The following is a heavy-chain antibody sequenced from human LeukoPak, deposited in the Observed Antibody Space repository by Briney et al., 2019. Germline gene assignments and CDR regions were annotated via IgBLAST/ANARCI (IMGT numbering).Heavy chain of an antibody. Sequence: PSETLSLTCTVSGGSISSGGYYWSWIRQHPGKGLEWIGYIYYSGSTYYNPSLKSRVTISVDTSKNQFSLKLSSVTAADTAVYYCARGWNGYNDYWGQGTLVTVSS. D-gene: IGHD5-24*01. J-gene: IGHJ4*02. V-gene: IGHV4-31*03. CDR1: GGSISSGGYY. CDR3: ARGWNGYNDY. CDR2: IYYSGST.